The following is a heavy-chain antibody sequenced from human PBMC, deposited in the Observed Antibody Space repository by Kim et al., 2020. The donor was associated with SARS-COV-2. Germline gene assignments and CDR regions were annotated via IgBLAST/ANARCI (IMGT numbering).Heavy chain of an antibody. CDR3: AREGYSSGWGIDY. CDR1: GGSISSYY. CDR2: IYYSGST. V-gene: IGHV4-59*01. J-gene: IGHJ4*02. D-gene: IGHD6-19*01. Sequence: SETLSLTCTVSGGSISSYYWSWIRQPPGKGLEWIGYIYYSGSTNYNPSLKSRVTISVDTSKNQFSLKLSSVTAADTAVYYCAREGYSSGWGIDYWGQGTL.